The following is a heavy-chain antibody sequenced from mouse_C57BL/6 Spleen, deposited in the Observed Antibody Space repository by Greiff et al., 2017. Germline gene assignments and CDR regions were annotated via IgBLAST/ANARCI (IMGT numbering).Heavy chain of an antibody. CDR3: ASPYYYGTARDY. D-gene: IGHD1-1*01. J-gene: IGHJ4*01. V-gene: IGHV3-6*01. Sequence: DVQLQESGPGLVKPSQSLSLTCSVTGYSITSGYYWNWIRQFPGNKLEWMGYISYDGSNNYNPSLKNRISITRDTSKNQFFLKLNSVTTEDTATYYCASPYYYGTARDYWGQGTSVTVSS. CDR2: ISYDGSN. CDR1: GYSITSGYY.